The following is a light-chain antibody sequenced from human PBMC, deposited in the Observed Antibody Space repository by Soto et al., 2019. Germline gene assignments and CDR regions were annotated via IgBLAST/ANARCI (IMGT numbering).Light chain of an antibody. CDR3: CSYTSSSTLFV. J-gene: IGLJ1*01. CDR2: DVS. CDR1: SSDIGSYNY. V-gene: IGLV2-14*03. Sequence: QSALTQPASVSGSPGQSITISCTGTSSDIGSYNYVSWYQQHPGKAPKLLIYDVSHRPSGISNRFSGSKSGKTASLTISGLQAEDEAAYYCCSYTSSSTLFVFGVGTKVTVL.